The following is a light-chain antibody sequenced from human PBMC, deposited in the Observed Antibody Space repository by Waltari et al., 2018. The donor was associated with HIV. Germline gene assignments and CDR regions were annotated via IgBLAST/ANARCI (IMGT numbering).Light chain of an antibody. CDR1: SSNIGDNY. V-gene: IGLV1-47*01. J-gene: IGLJ3*02. CDR3: AAWDDSLSGWV. CDR2: RNS. Sequence: QSALTQPPSTSGPTGQTVTIPCSGSSSNIGDNYVSWYQPLPGTAPKLLIYRNSQRPSGVRDRFSGSKSGTSASLAINDLRSEDEAEYHCAAWDDSLSGWVFGGGTNLTVL.